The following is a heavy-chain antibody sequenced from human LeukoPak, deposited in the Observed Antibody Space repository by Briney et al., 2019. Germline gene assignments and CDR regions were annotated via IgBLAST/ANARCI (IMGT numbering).Heavy chain of an antibody. D-gene: IGHD3-10*01. J-gene: IGHJ4*02. CDR3: ASESMVRGVIDY. V-gene: IGHV4-59*01. CDR2: IYYSGST. Sequence: SETLSLTCTVSGGSISSYYWSWIRQPPGKGLEWIGYIYYSGSTNYNPSLKSRVTISVDTSKNQFSLKLSSVTAADTAVYYCASESMVRGVIDYWGQGTLVTVSS. CDR1: GGSISSYY.